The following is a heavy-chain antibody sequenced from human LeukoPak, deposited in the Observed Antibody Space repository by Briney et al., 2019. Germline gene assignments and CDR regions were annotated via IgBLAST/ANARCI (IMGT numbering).Heavy chain of an antibody. D-gene: IGHD6-19*01. V-gene: IGHV4-59*01. CDR2: IYYSGST. Sequence: PSETLSLTCTVSGGSISSYYWSWVRQPPGKGLEWIGYIYYSGSTIYNPSLKSRVTISVDTSKNQFSLKLSSVTAADTAVYYCARGGDSGWRTPSFDYWGQGTLVTVSS. CDR3: ARGGDSGWRTPSFDY. CDR1: GGSISSYY. J-gene: IGHJ4*02.